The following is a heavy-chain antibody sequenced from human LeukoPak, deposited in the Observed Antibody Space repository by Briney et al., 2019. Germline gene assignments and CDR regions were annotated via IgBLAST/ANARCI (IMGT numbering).Heavy chain of an antibody. Sequence: GASVKVSCKASGYTFTSYGISWVRQAPGQGLEWMGWISAYNGNTNYAQKLQGRVTMTTDTSTSTACMELRSLRSDDTAVYYCAKSGGSCYSGSCWFDPWGQGTLVTVSS. V-gene: IGHV1-18*01. D-gene: IGHD2-15*01. J-gene: IGHJ5*02. CDR3: AKSGGSCYSGSCWFDP. CDR2: ISAYNGNT. CDR1: GYTFTSYG.